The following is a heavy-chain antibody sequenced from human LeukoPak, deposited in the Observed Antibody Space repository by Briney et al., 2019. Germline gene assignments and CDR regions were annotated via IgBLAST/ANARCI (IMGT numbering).Heavy chain of an antibody. V-gene: IGHV4-31*03. J-gene: IGHJ4*02. D-gene: IGHD2-2*01. CDR3: ARQNHCSSTSCYLATLIDY. CDR1: GGSISSSSYY. CDR2: IYYSGST. Sequence: SETLSLTCTVSGGSISSSSYYWGWIRQPPGKGLEWIGYIYYSGSTYYNPSLKSRVTISVDTSKNQFSLKLSSVTAADTAVYYCARQNHCSSTSCYLATLIDYWGQGTLVTVSS.